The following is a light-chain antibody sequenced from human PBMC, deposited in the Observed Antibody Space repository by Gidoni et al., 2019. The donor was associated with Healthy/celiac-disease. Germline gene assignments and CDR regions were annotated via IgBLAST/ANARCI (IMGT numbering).Light chain of an antibody. CDR2: DAS. V-gene: IGKV3-11*01. J-gene: IGKJ4*02. Sequence: EIVLTQSPATLSLSPGERATLSCSASQSVSSYVAWYQQKPGQAPRLLIYDASNRATGIPARFRGSGSGTDFTLTISSQEPEDFAVYYCQKSSNWLTFGGGTKVEIK. CDR1: QSVSSY. CDR3: QKSSNWLT.